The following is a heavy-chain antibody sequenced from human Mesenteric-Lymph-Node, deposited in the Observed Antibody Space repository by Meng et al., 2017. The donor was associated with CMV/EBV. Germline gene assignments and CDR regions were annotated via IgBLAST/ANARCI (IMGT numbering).Heavy chain of an antibody. CDR1: TYSSYG. Sequence: TYSSYGRHWGRQGPGKGREGVAVRWYDGSNKYYADSGKGRVTISRDNSKNTLYLQMNRMRAEDTAVYYCARVSDDIVTGYYIGALDYWGQGTLVTVSS. J-gene: IGHJ4*02. CDR3: ARVSDDIVTGYYIGALDY. CDR2: RWYDGSNK. D-gene: IGHD3-9*01. V-gene: IGHV3-33*01.